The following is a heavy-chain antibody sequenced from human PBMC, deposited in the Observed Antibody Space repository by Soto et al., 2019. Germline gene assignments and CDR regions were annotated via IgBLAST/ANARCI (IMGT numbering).Heavy chain of an antibody. Sequence: EVQLVESGGGLVQPGGSLRLSCAVSGFTFNRHWMSWVRQTPGKVLEWVASIKEDGSEKDYVDSVKGRFTISRDNAKNSLLLQMHSMRVEDTAVSYFVRTGWNPPDYWGQGTLVTVSS. J-gene: IGHJ4*02. CDR2: IKEDGSEK. CDR1: GFTFNRHW. CDR3: VRTGWNPPDY. D-gene: IGHD1-1*01. V-gene: IGHV3-7*01.